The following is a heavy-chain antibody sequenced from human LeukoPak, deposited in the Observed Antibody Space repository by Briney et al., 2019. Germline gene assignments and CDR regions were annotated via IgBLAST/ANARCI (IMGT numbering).Heavy chain of an antibody. Sequence: SVKVSCKASGGTFSSYAISWVRQAPGQGLEWMGGIIPIFGTANYAQKFQGRVTITADKSTSTAYMELSSLRSDDTAVYYCARDVGARGDFDYWGQGTLVTVSS. D-gene: IGHD1-26*01. V-gene: IGHV1-69*06. CDR3: ARDVGARGDFDY. J-gene: IGHJ4*02. CDR2: IIPIFGTA. CDR1: GGTFSSYA.